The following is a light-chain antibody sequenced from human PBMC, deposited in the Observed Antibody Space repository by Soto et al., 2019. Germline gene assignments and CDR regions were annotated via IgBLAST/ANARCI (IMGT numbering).Light chain of an antibody. Sequence: DLVMTQSPLSLPVTPGEPASISCRSSQSLLHSNGYNYLDWYLQKPGQSPQLLIYLGSNRASGVPDRFSGSGSGTDFTLKISRVEAEYVGVYYCMQALQTRTFGQGTKLEIK. CDR3: MQALQTRT. CDR2: LGS. J-gene: IGKJ2*01. V-gene: IGKV2-28*01. CDR1: QSLLHSNGYNY.